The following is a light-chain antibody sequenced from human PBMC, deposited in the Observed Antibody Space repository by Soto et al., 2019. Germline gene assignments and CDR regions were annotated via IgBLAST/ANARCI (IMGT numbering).Light chain of an antibody. V-gene: IGKV4-1*01. Sequence: DIVMTQSPDSLAVSLGERATINCKSSQSVFYNSNNKNYVAWFQQKPGQPPKLLIYWTSTRESGVPDRFSGSGSGTDFTLTISSLQAEDVAVYYCQQYLTTPLTFAPGTKVDIK. CDR2: WTS. CDR3: QQYLTTPLT. CDR1: QSVFYNSNNKNY. J-gene: IGKJ3*01.